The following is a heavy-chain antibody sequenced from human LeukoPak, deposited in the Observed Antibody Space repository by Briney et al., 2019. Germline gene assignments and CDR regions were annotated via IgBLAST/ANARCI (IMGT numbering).Heavy chain of an antibody. D-gene: IGHD3-22*01. V-gene: IGHV4-30-4*01. J-gene: IGHJ4*02. CDR3: AGVPFYDSSGVF. CDR1: GASISSGDNY. CDR2: IYYSGST. Sequence: PSETLSLTCTVSGASISSGDNYWSWIRQPPGKGREWIGYIYYSGSTYYNPSLKSRVTISSDKSKNQFSLKLTSVTAADTAVYYCAGVPFYDSSGVFWGQGTLATVSS.